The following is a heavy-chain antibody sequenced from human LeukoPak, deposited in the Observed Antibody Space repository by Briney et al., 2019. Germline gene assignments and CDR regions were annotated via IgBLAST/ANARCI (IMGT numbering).Heavy chain of an antibody. V-gene: IGHV4-38-2*02. Sequence: SETLSLTCTVSGYSTSTGYYWDWIRQPPGKGLEWIGTFYHGGSTYYNPSLKSRVTISVDTSRNQFSLKLSSVTAADTAVYYCARETSQKGAHYMDVWGKGTTVTISS. CDR2: FYHGGST. D-gene: IGHD3-16*01. J-gene: IGHJ6*03. CDR1: GYSTSTGYY. CDR3: ARETSQKGAHYMDV.